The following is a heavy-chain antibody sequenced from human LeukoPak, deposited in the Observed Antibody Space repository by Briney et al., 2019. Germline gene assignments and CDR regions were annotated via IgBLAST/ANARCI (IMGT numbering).Heavy chain of an antibody. CDR3: ARASVLECLLYY. V-gene: IGHV1-46*01. CDR1: GYIFTSDY. CDR2: INPSGGST. Sequence: WASVKVSCKASGYIFTSDYMHWVRQAPGQGLEWMGIINPSGGSTNYAQTFQGRVTMTRDKSTSTVYMELSSLRSEDTAVYYCARASVLECLLYYWGQGTLVTVSS. J-gene: IGHJ4*02. D-gene: IGHD3-3*01.